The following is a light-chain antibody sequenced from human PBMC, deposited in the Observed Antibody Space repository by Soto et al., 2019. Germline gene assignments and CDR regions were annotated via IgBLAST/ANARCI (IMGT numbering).Light chain of an antibody. Sequence: QSALTQPASVSGSPGQSITISCTGTNSDIGGYNYVSWYQQHPGKAPKLMIYDVSNRPSGDSSRFSGSKSGKTASLTISGLQAEDEADYYCSSYTTSDTYVFGTGTKVTVL. CDR2: DVS. CDR1: NSDIGGYNY. CDR3: SSYTTSDTYV. V-gene: IGLV2-14*01. J-gene: IGLJ1*01.